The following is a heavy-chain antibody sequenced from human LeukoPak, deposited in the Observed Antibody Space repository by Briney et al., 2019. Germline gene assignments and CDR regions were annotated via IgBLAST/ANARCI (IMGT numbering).Heavy chain of an antibody. CDR2: INPNSGGT. Sequence: ASVKVSCKASGYTFTGYYMHRVRQAPGQGLEWMGWINPNSGGTNYAQKFQGRVTMTRDTSISTAYMELSRLRSDDTAVYYCARDDYSGYDYENYWGQGTLVTVSS. J-gene: IGHJ4*02. D-gene: IGHD5-12*01. CDR3: ARDDYSGYDYENY. V-gene: IGHV1-2*02. CDR1: GYTFTGYY.